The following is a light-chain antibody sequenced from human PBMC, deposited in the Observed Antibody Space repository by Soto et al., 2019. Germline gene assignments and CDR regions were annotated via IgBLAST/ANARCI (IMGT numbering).Light chain of an antibody. CDR2: WAS. Sequence: DIVMTQSPDSLAVSLGEXATINCKSSQSVLYSSNDKNYLAWYQQKAGQPPKLLIYWASTRYSGVPDRFSGSGSGTDFTLTISSLQAEDVAVYHCQQYYSSPFTFGGGTKVDIK. CDR3: QQYYSSPFT. CDR1: QSVLYSSNDKNY. V-gene: IGKV4-1*01. J-gene: IGKJ4*01.